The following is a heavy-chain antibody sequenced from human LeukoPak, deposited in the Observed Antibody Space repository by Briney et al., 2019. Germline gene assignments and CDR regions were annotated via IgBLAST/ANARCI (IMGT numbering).Heavy chain of an antibody. J-gene: IGHJ3*02. CDR3: ARKEIYWQRRRPVQSYGAFDI. CDR1: GGSVSSSSYY. D-gene: IGHD3-16*01. V-gene: IGHV4-39*07. Sequence: SETLSLTCTVSGGSVSSSSYYWGWIRQPPGKGLEWIGSIKYSGSTYYNPSLKSRVTISVDTSKNQFSLKLSSVTAADTAVYYCARKEIYWQRRRPVQSYGAFDIWGQGTTVTVSS. CDR2: IKYSGST.